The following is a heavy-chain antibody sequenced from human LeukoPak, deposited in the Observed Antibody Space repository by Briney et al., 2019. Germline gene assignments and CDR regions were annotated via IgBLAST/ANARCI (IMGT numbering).Heavy chain of an antibody. J-gene: IGHJ4*02. V-gene: IGHV3-74*01. CDR3: ARGRGSNYFDY. Sequence: GGSLRLSCAASGFTFSSYWMNWVRQAPGKGLVWVSRIASDGSSTTYADSVKGRFTISRDNSKNTLYLQMNSLRAEDTAVYYCARGRGSNYFDYWGQGTLVTVSS. D-gene: IGHD1-26*01. CDR1: GFTFSSYW. CDR2: IASDGSST.